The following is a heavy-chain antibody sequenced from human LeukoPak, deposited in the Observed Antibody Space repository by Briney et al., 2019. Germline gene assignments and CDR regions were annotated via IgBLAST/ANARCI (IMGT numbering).Heavy chain of an antibody. CDR2: IIADGELP. CDR1: GFTFRGFL. Sequence: GGSLRLSCEASGFTFRGFLMHWVRQAPGKGLEWVSCIIADGELPYYAASVKGRLTISRDNSKNTLNLQMSSLRAEDTALYYCAKRGVQGYMDVWGTGSTVIVSS. V-gene: IGHV3-23*01. CDR3: AKRGVQGYMDV. J-gene: IGHJ6*04. D-gene: IGHD1-26*01.